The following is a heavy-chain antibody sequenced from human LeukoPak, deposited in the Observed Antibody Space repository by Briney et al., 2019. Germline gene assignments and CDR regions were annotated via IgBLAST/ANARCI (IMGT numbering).Heavy chain of an antibody. CDR2: ISWDSKNI. Sequence: GGSLRLSCAASGFTFDDYAMFWVRQAPGKGLEWVSGISWDSKNIGYAASVKGRFTISRDNAKNSLHLQLSSLRAEDTAFYYCARGNRDSSGFYYYYGMDVWGQGTTVTVSS. J-gene: IGHJ6*02. V-gene: IGHV3-9*01. CDR3: ARGNRDSSGFYYYYGMDV. CDR1: GFTFDDYA. D-gene: IGHD6-19*01.